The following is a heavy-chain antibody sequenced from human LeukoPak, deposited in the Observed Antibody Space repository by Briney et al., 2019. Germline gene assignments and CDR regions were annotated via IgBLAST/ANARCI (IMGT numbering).Heavy chain of an antibody. Sequence: PSETLSLTCTVSGGSISSGSYYWSWIRQPAGKGLEWIGRIYTSGSTNYNPSLKSRVTISVDTSKNQFSLKLSSVTAADTAVYYCARFANIVVPAAFDYWGQGTLVTVSS. V-gene: IGHV4-61*02. CDR3: ARFANIVVPAAFDY. J-gene: IGHJ4*02. CDR2: IYTSGST. D-gene: IGHD2-2*01. CDR1: GGSISSGSYY.